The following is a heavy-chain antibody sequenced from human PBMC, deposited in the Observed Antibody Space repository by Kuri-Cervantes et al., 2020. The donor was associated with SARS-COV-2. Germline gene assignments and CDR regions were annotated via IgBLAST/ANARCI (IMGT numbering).Heavy chain of an antibody. CDR3: ARARRYCSSTSCYLYGMDV. J-gene: IGHJ6*02. CDR1: GFTFSSYS. Sequence: GESLKISCAASGFTFSSYSMNWVRQAPGKGLEWVSSINSSSSYIYYADSVKGRFTISRDNAKNSLYLQMNSLRAEDTAVYYCARARRYCSSTSCYLYGMDVWGQGTTVTVSS. CDR2: INSSSSYI. V-gene: IGHV3-21*01. D-gene: IGHD2-2*01.